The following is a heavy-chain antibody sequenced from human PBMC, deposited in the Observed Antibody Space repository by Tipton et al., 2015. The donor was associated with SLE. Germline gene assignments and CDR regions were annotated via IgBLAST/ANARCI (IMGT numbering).Heavy chain of an antibody. CDR2: IYTSGST. D-gene: IGHD1-26*01. Sequence: TLSLTCTVSGASISSGSYYWNWIRQPAGKGLEWIGHIYTSGSTNDNPSLKSRVTMSVDTSKNQFSLNLGSVTAADTAVYYCARWVGGMYSREYYYGMDVWGQGTTVTVSS. J-gene: IGHJ6*02. CDR1: GASISSGSYY. CDR3: ARWVGGMYSREYYYGMDV. V-gene: IGHV4-61*09.